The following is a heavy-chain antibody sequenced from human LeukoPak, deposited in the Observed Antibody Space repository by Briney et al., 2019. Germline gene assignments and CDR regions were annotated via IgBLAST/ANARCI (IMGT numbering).Heavy chain of an antibody. CDR2: IYYSGST. Sequence: SETLSLTCTVSGGSVSSGSYYWSWIRQPPGKGLEWIGYIYYSGSTNYNPSLKSRVTISVDTSKNQFSLKLSSVTAADTAVYYCAREIDSSGYRGLGYFQHWGQGTLVTVSS. D-gene: IGHD3-22*01. J-gene: IGHJ1*01. V-gene: IGHV4-61*01. CDR1: GGSVSSGSYY. CDR3: AREIDSSGYRGLGYFQH.